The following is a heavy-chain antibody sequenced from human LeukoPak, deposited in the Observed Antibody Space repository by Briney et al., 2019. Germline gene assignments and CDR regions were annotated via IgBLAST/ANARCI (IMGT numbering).Heavy chain of an antibody. CDR2: ISGSGGST. V-gene: IGHV3-23*01. CDR3: ARDRRVTGRPDIDY. Sequence: GGSLRLSCAASGFTFSSYAMSWVRQAPGKGLEWVSAISGSGGSTYYADSVKGRFTISRDNAKNTLYLQMNNLRAEDTAMYYCARDRRVTGRPDIDYWGQGTLVIVSS. D-gene: IGHD6-6*01. CDR1: GFTFSSYA. J-gene: IGHJ4*02.